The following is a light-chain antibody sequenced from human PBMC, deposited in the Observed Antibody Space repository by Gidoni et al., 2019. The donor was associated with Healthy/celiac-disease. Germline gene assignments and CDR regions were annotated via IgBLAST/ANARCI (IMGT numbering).Light chain of an antibody. CDR2: DVS. CDR1: SSDVGGYNS. V-gene: IGLV2-14*01. Sequence: QSALTQPASVSGSPGQSITISSTGTSSDVGGYNSVSWYQQHPGKAPKLMIYDVSNRPSGVSNRFSGSKSGNTASLTISGLQAEDEADYYCSSYTSSSTLVVFGGGTKLTVL. CDR3: SSYTSSSTLVV. J-gene: IGLJ2*01.